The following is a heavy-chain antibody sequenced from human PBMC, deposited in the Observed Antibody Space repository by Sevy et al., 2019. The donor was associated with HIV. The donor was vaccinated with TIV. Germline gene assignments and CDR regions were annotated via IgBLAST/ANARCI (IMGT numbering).Heavy chain of an antibody. CDR3: ARSPPVVVVPGAPSWFDP. CDR2: INDSGIT. CDR1: GGSFSGYY. J-gene: IGHJ5*02. Sequence: SETLSLTCAVHGGSFSGYYWSWIRESPGKGLEWIGEINDSGITNYNPSLKSRVTISVDTSKKEFTLRLSSVTAADPAVYYGARSPPVVVVPGAPSWFDPWGQGTLVTVS. V-gene: IGHV4-34*01. D-gene: IGHD2-2*01.